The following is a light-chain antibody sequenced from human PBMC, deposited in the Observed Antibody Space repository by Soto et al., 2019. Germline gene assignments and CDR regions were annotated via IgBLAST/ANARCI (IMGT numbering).Light chain of an antibody. CDR2: DVS. V-gene: IGLV2-14*03. J-gene: IGLJ1*01. CDR1: SSDVGGYNY. Sequence: QSVLTQPASVSGSPGQSITISCTGTSSDVGGYNYVSWYQQHPGKAPKLIIYDVSNRPSGVSDRFSGSKSGNTASLTISGLQAEDEAEYYCSSYTTSSTYVFGTGTKDTVL. CDR3: SSYTTSSTYV.